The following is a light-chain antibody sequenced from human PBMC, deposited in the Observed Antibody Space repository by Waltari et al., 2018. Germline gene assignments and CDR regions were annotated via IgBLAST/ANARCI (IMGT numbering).Light chain of an antibody. J-gene: IGLJ3*02. CDR3: SSHTSSSTHVM. CDR1: TRDVGCYTY. V-gene: IGLV2-14*01. Sequence: QSALTQPASVSGSPGQSITIPCTGTTRDVGCYTYVSWYHQSPGKAPKLIIYEVSTRPSGVSSRFSGSKSGNTASLTISGLLAEDEADYYCSSHTSSSTHVMFGGGTRVTVL. CDR2: EVS.